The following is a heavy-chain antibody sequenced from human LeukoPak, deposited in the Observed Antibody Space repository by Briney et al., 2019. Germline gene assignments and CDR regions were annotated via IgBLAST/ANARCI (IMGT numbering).Heavy chain of an antibody. CDR1: GFTFSSYA. V-gene: IGHV3-23*01. J-gene: IGHJ4*02. Sequence: GGSLRLSCAASGFTFSSYAMRWVRQAPGKGLEWVSSISGSGVSTYYADSVKGRFTIPRDNSKNTLNLQMNSLRVEDTAVYYCAKRSSTSYYFEYWGQGTLVTVSS. CDR3: AKRSSTSYYFEY. CDR2: ISGSGVST. D-gene: IGHD2-2*01.